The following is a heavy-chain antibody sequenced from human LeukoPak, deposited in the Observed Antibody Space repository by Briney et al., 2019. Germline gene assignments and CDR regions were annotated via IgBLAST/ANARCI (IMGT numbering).Heavy chain of an antibody. J-gene: IGHJ1*01. CDR2: IMQDGSEK. Sequence: PGGSLRLSCAASGFTFSSYWMSWVRQAPGKGLEWVANIMQDGSEKYYVDSVKGRSTISRDNAKNSLYLQMNSLRAEDTAVYYCARGPYYYDSSGYYYGYFQHWGQGTLVTVSS. CDR3: ARGPYYYDSSGYYYGYFQH. D-gene: IGHD3-22*01. V-gene: IGHV3-7*04. CDR1: GFTFSSYW.